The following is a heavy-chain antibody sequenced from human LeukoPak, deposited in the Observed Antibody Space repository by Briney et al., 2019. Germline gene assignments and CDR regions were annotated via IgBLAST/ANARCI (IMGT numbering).Heavy chain of an antibody. CDR2: IYYSGST. D-gene: IGHD2-2*01. J-gene: IGHJ6*03. V-gene: IGHV4-59*01. CDR3: AREVPHALGYCSSVSCQNYYYYYYMDV. CDR1: GGSISSYY. Sequence: KPSETLSLTCTVSGGSISSYYWSWIRQPPGKGLEWIGYIYYSGSTNYNPSLKSRVTISVDTSKNQFSLKLGSVTAADTAVYYCAREVPHALGYCSSVSCQNYYYYYYMDVWGEGTTVTVS.